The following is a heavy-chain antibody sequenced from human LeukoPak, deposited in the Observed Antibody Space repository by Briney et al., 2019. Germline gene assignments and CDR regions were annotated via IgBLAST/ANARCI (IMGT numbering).Heavy chain of an antibody. Sequence: GGSLRLSCAASGFSFSSFWMSWVRQAPGKGLEWVANINQDGSEKYYVDSVKGRFTISRDNAKNSLYLQMNRLRAEDTAVYYCARDIVPPGIFWDYWGQGTLVTVSS. CDR3: ARDIVPPGIFWDY. CDR2: INQDGSEK. J-gene: IGHJ4*02. V-gene: IGHV3-7*05. CDR1: GFSFSSFW. D-gene: IGHD2-2*01.